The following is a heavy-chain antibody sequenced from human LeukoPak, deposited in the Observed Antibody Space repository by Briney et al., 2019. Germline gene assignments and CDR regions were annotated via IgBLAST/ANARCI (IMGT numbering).Heavy chain of an antibody. CDR3: ANQAYSQFDY. D-gene: IGHD4-11*01. V-gene: IGHV3-7*01. CDR1: GFAFSSYW. Sequence: GGSLRLSCVASGFAFSSYWMSWVRQAPGKGLELVANISPDGSEEDYVDSVRGRFAISRDNAKRSLYLQMNSLSPEDTAVYYCANQAYSQFDYWGQGTLVSVSS. CDR2: ISPDGSEE. J-gene: IGHJ4*02.